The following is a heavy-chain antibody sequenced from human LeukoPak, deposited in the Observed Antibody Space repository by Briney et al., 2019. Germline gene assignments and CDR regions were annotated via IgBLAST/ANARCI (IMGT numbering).Heavy chain of an antibody. CDR2: INPNSGGT. D-gene: IGHD3-10*01. Sequence: ASVKVSCKASGYTFTGYYMHWVRQAPGQGLEWMGWINPNSGGTNYAQKLQGRVTMTTDTSTSTAYVELRSLRSDDTAVYYCAISSSARLLWFGELLGYWGQGTLVTVSS. CDR1: GYTFTGYY. CDR3: AISSSARLLWFGELLGY. J-gene: IGHJ4*02. V-gene: IGHV1-2*02.